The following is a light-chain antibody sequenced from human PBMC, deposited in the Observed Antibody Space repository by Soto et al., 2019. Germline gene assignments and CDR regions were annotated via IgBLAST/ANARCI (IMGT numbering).Light chain of an antibody. CDR1: QSVLYSSDNKNN. V-gene: IGKV4-1*01. CDR3: QQYHTIPRT. J-gene: IGKJ1*01. CDR2: WAS. Sequence: DIVMTQSPDSLAVSLGERATVNCKSSQSVLYSSDNKNNLAWYQQKPGQPPKLLIYWASTRGSGVPARFSGSGSGTDFTLTISSLQAEDVAVYYCQQYHTIPRTFGQGTKVEIK.